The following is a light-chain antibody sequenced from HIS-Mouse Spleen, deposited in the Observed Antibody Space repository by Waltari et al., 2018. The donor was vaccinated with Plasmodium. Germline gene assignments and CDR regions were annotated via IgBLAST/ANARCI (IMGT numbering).Light chain of an antibody. CDR1: QSVLYSSNNKNY. J-gene: IGKJ4*01. Sequence: DIVMTQSPDSLAVSLGERATINCKSSQSVLYSSNNKNYLAWYQQKPGQLPKLLIYWASTRESGVPDRFSGSGSGTDFTLTISGLQAEDVAVYYCQQYYSTPPTFGGGTKVEIK. V-gene: IGKV4-1*01. CDR2: WAS. CDR3: QQYYSTPPT.